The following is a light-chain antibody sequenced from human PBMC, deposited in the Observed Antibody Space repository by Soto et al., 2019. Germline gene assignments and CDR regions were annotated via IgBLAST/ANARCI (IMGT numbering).Light chain of an antibody. Sequence: EIVMTQSPATLSVSPGERATLSCRASQSVSSNLAWYQQKPGQAPRLLIYGASTRATGIPARFSGSGSGTEFNLTISTLQSEDFAVYYYQQYNNWPPMYTFGQGTKLEIK. CDR2: GAS. CDR3: QQYNNWPPMYT. CDR1: QSVSSN. V-gene: IGKV3-15*01. J-gene: IGKJ2*01.